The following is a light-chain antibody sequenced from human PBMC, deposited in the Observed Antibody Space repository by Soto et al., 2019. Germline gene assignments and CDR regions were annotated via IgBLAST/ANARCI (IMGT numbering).Light chain of an antibody. J-gene: IGKJ3*01. Sequence: EMVLTQSPGTLSLSPGERATLSCMASQSVSSSYSAWYQQKPGQAPRLLIYGASSRATGIPDRFSGSGSGTDFTLTISRLEPEDFAVYYCQQYGSSPPGVTFGPGTKVDIK. V-gene: IGKV3-20*01. CDR2: GAS. CDR3: QQYGSSPPGVT. CDR1: QSVSSSY.